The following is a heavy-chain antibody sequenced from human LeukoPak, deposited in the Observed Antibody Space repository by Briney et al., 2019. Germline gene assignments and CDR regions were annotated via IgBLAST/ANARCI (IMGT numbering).Heavy chain of an antibody. D-gene: IGHD3-3*01. CDR1: GYTFTSYG. J-gene: IGHJ3*02. CDR2: ISAYNGST. V-gene: IGHV1-18*01. Sequence: EASVKVSCKASGYTFTSYGISWVRQAPGQGLEWMGWISAYNGSTNYAQKLQGRVTMTTDTSTSTAYMELRSLRSDDTAVYYCARERRPYYDFWSGYYHDAFDIWGQGTMVTVSS. CDR3: ARERRPYYDFWSGYYHDAFDI.